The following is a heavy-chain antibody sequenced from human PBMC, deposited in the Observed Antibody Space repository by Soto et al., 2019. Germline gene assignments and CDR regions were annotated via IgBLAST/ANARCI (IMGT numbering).Heavy chain of an antibody. Sequence: ASVKVSGKASGYTFTSYYMHWVRQSPGQGLEWMGIINPSGGSTSYAQKLQGRVTMTRDTSTSTVYMELSSLRSEDTAVYYCARVRRSSGYYYGYWVYGTPVTVSS. V-gene: IGHV1-46*01. CDR2: INPSGGST. D-gene: IGHD3-22*01. CDR1: GYTFTSYY. CDR3: ARVRRSSGYYYGY. J-gene: IGHJ4*01.